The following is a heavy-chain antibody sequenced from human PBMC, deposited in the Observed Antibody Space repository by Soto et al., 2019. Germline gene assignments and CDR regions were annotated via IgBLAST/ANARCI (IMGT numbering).Heavy chain of an antibody. Sequence: GGSLILSCSASGFTFSSYAMHWVRQAPGKGLEYVSAISSNGGSTYYADSVKGRFTISRDNSKNTLYLQMSSLRAEDTAVYYCVKDPNYDFWSGYYPYYYYGMDVWGQGTTVTVSS. CDR2: ISSNGGST. CDR1: GFTFSSYA. J-gene: IGHJ6*02. V-gene: IGHV3-64D*08. CDR3: VKDPNYDFWSGYYPYYYYGMDV. D-gene: IGHD3-3*01.